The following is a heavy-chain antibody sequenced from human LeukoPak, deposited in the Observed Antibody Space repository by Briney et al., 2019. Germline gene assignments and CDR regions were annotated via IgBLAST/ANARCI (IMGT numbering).Heavy chain of an antibody. J-gene: IGHJ4*02. Sequence: PGGSLRLSCAASGFTFSNTWMSWVRQAPGKGLEWVGRIKSKNDGGTTDYAAPVKGRFTISRDDSKNTLYLQMNSLKIEDTAVYHCTTDLANYWGQGTLVTVSS. CDR3: TTDLANY. CDR2: IKSKNDGGTT. CDR1: GFTFSNTW. D-gene: IGHD3-16*01. V-gene: IGHV3-15*01.